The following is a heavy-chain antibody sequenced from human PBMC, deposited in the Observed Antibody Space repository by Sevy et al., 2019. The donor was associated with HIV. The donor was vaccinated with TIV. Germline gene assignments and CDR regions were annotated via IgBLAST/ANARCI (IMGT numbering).Heavy chain of an antibody. D-gene: IGHD2-2*02. CDR1: GDSVSSNSAA. CDR3: ARDGGSYCSSTSCYRGGLFAAAVDY. Sequence: SQTLSLTCAMSGDSVSSNSAAWNWIRQSPSRGLEWLGRTYYRSKWYNDYAVSVKSRITINPDTSKNHFSLQLNSVTPEDTAVYYCARDGGSYCSSTSCYRGGLFAAAVDYWGQGTLVTVSS. CDR2: TYYRSKWYN. V-gene: IGHV6-1*01. J-gene: IGHJ4*02.